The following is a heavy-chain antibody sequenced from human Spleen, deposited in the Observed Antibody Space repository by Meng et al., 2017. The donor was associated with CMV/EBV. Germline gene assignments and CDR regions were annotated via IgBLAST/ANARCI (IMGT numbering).Heavy chain of an antibody. J-gene: IGHJ4*02. CDR3: AKSQWLRLILVDY. Sequence: GESLKISCAASGFTFSSYAMSWVRQAPGKGLEWVSVIYSGGSSTYYADSVKGRFTISRDNSKNTLYLQMNSLRAEDTAVYYCAKSQWLRLILVDYWGQGTLVTVSS. V-gene: IGHV3-23*03. CDR1: GFTFSSYA. CDR2: IYSGGSST. D-gene: IGHD5-12*01.